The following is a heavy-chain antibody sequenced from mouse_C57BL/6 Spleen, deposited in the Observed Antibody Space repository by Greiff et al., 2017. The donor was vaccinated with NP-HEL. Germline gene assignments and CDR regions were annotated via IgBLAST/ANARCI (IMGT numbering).Heavy chain of an antibody. J-gene: IGHJ4*01. V-gene: IGHV5-9*01. CDR1: GFTFSSYT. D-gene: IGHD1-1*01. CDR2: ISGGGGNT. Sequence: DVMLVESGGGLVKPGGSLKLSCAASGFTFSSYTMSWVRQTPEKRLEWVATISGGGGNTYYPDSVKGRFTISRDNAKNTLYLQMSSLRSEDTALYYCARQGGYYYGSGAMDYWGQGTSVTVSS. CDR3: ARQGGYYYGSGAMDY.